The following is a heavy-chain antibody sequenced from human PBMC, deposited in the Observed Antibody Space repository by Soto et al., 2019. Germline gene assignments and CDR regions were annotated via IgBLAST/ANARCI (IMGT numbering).Heavy chain of an antibody. V-gene: IGHV3-48*03. CDR2: ISSSGSTI. J-gene: IGHJ6*02. Sequence: GGSLRLSCAASGFTFSSYEMNWVRQAPGKGLEWVSYISSSGSTIYYADSVKGRFTISRDNAKNSLYLQMNSLRAEDTAVYYCARGNVLRFLEWSDVYYYYGMDVWGQGTTVTVSS. CDR1: GFTFSSYE. D-gene: IGHD3-3*01. CDR3: ARGNVLRFLEWSDVYYYYGMDV.